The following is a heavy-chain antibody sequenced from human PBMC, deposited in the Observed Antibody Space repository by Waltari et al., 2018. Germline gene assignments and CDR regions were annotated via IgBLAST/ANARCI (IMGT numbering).Heavy chain of an antibody. Sequence: QVQLVQSGAEVKKPGSSVKVSCKASGGTFSSYAISWVRQAPGQGLEWMGGISPIFGTANYAQKFQVRVTITTDESTSTAYMELSSLRSEDTAVYYCARAPLRGQWEPPFDYWGQGTLVTVSS. J-gene: IGHJ4*02. CDR1: GGTFSSYA. CDR2: ISPIFGTA. D-gene: IGHD1-26*01. CDR3: ARAPLRGQWEPPFDY. V-gene: IGHV1-69*05.